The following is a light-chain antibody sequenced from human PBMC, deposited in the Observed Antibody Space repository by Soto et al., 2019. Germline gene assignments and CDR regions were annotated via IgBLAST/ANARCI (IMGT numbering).Light chain of an antibody. Sequence: DIQMTQSPASLSASVGDRVTITCRASQSMDRYLNWYQQEPGRAPRLLIYAASSLQSGVPSRFSGSGFGTDFTLTISSLQPEDFVTYYCQQSYTSPWTFGQGTRVAIK. V-gene: IGKV1-39*01. CDR2: AAS. CDR3: QQSYTSPWT. J-gene: IGKJ1*01. CDR1: QSMDRY.